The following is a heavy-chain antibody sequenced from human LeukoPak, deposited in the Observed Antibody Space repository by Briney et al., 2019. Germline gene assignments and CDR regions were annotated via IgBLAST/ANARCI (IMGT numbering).Heavy chain of an antibody. V-gene: IGHV4-31*03. CDR1: GGSISSGGYY. Sequence: SETLSLNCTVSGGSISSGGYYWSWIRQHPGKGLEWIVYIYYSGSTYYNPSLKSRVTISVDTSKNQFSLKLSSVTAADTAVYYCASLSYYYDSSGMPDIWGQGTMVTVSS. J-gene: IGHJ3*02. D-gene: IGHD3-22*01. CDR3: ASLSYYYDSSGMPDI. CDR2: IYYSGST.